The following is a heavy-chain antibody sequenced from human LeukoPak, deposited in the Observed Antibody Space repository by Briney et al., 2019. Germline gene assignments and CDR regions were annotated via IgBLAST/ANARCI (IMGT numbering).Heavy chain of an antibody. V-gene: IGHV4-39*02. CDR3: ARRRYYDSTGHLN. J-gene: IGHJ4*02. CDR2: IYYSGRT. CDR1: GGFVSASSYY. Sequence: PSETLSLTCTVSGGFVSASSYYWGWIRQSPGKGLEWIGEIYYSGRTYYNPSLKGRANILVDTSNNLFSLSLNFMTAADTAIYYCARRRYYDSTGHLNWGQGTLVTVSS. D-gene: IGHD3-22*01.